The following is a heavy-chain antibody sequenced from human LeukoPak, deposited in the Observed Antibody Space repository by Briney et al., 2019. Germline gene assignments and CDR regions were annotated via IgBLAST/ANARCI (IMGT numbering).Heavy chain of an antibody. Sequence: SETLSLTCIVSGGSISGYYWSWIRQPPGKGLEWIGYIYYSGSTNYNPSLKSRVTISVDTSKNQFSLKLSSVTAADTAVYYCARLVGDYYYDSSGLDYWGQGTLVTVSS. CDR1: GGSISGYY. CDR3: ARLVGDYYYDSSGLDY. D-gene: IGHD3-22*01. J-gene: IGHJ4*02. V-gene: IGHV4-59*08. CDR2: IYYSGST.